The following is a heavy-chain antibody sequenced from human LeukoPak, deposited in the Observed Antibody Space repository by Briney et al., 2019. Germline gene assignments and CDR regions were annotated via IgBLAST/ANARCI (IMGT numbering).Heavy chain of an antibody. J-gene: IGHJ4*02. Sequence: GGSLRLSCAASGFTVSSNYMSWVRQAPGKGLEWVSIIYSGGSTFYADSVKGRFTISRDNSKNTLYLQMNSLRAEDTAVYYCARRSGIAVAGAFDYWGQGTLVTVFS. CDR2: IYSGGST. CDR1: GFTVSSNY. V-gene: IGHV3-53*01. D-gene: IGHD6-19*01. CDR3: ARRSGIAVAGAFDY.